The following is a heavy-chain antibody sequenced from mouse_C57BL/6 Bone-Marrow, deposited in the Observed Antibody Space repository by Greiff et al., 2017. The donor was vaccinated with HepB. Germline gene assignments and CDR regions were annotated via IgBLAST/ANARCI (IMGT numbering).Heavy chain of an antibody. CDR3: TTGYGSSYWYFDV. CDR1: GFNIKDDY. D-gene: IGHD1-1*01. CDR2: IDPENGDT. J-gene: IGHJ1*03. V-gene: IGHV14-4*01. Sequence: EVQLQQSGAELVRPGASVKLSCTASGFNIKDDYMHWVKQRPEQGLEWIGWIDPENGDTEYASKFQGKATITADISSNTAYLQLSSLTSEDTAVYYCTTGYGSSYWYFDVWGTGTTVTVSS.